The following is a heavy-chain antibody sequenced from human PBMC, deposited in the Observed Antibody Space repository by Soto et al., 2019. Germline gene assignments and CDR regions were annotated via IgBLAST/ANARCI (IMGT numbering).Heavy chain of an antibody. Sequence: QVQLVQSGAEVQKPGSSVKVSCKASGGTFSSYAISWVRQAPGQGLEWMGGIIPIFGTANYAQKFQGRVTITADESTSTAYMELSSLRSEDTAVYYCAVSLSSISDRCYFDYWGQGTLVTVSS. D-gene: IGHD3-22*01. CDR1: GGTFSSYA. J-gene: IGHJ4*02. V-gene: IGHV1-69*01. CDR2: IIPIFGTA. CDR3: AVSLSSISDRCYFDY.